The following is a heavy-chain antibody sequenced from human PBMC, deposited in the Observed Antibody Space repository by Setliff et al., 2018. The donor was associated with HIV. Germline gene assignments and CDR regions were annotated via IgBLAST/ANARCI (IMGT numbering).Heavy chain of an antibody. CDR3: ARDSGPYYDYVWGTYRPEYFQH. D-gene: IGHD3-16*02. J-gene: IGHJ1*01. V-gene: IGHV3-7*01. CDR1: GFTFSSSW. CDR2: IKQDGSEK. Sequence: PGGSLRLSCAASGFTFSSSWMSWVRQAPGKGLEWVANIKQDGSEKYYVDSVKGRFTISRDSAKNSVYLQMNSLRAEDTAVYYCARDSGPYYDYVWGTYRPEYFQHWGQGTLVTVSS.